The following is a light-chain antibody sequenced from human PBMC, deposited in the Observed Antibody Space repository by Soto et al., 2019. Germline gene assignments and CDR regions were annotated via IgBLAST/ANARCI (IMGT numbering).Light chain of an antibody. CDR3: SSYGASSTL. Sequence: QSALTQPASVSGSPGQSITISCTGSTSDIGGYNYVSWYQPHPGKAPKLLIYDVSYRPSGISDRFSGSKSGNTASLTISGLQPEDEADYYCSSYGASSTLLGGGTKVTVL. CDR2: DVS. CDR1: TSDIGGYNY. V-gene: IGLV2-14*03. J-gene: IGLJ2*01.